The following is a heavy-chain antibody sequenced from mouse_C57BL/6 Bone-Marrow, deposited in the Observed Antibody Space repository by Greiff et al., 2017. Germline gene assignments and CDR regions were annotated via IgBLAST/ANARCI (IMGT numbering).Heavy chain of an antibody. D-gene: IGHD3-2*02. CDR1: GFNFSDYG. J-gene: IGHJ2*01. CDR3: ARGGAQALFDY. Sequence: VQLKQSGGGLVKPGGSLKLSCAASGFNFSDYGMHWVRQAPEKGLEWVAYISSGSSTIYYADTVQGRFTISRDNAKNTLFLQMTSLRSEDTAMYYCARGGAQALFDYWGQGTTLTVSS. V-gene: IGHV5-17*01. CDR2: ISSGSSTI.